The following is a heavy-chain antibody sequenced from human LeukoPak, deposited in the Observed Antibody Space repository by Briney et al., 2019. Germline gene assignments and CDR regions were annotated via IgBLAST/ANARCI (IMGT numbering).Heavy chain of an antibody. J-gene: IGHJ4*02. D-gene: IGHD4-17*01. V-gene: IGHV3-53*04. CDR3: ARVRRPYGDLPDY. CDR1: GFTVSSNY. CDR2: IYSGGST. Sequence: RGSLRLSCAASGFTVSSNYMGWVRQAPGKGLEWVSVIYSGGSTYYADSVKGRFTISRHNSKNTLHLQMNSLRAEDTAVYYCARVRRPYGDLPDYWGQGTLVTVSS.